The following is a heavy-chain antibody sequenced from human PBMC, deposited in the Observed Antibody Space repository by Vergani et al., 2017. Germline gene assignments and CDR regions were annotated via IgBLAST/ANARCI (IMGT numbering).Heavy chain of an antibody. Sequence: EVQLVESGGGLVKPGGSLRLSCAASGFTFSSYSMNWVRQAPGKGLEWVSSISSSSSYIYYADSLKGRFTISRDNAKNSLYLQMNSLRAEDTAVYYCAKDQYCTNGVCYIFDYWGQGTLVTVSS. D-gene: IGHD2-8*01. CDR2: ISSSSSYI. V-gene: IGHV3-21*01. J-gene: IGHJ4*02. CDR3: AKDQYCTNGVCYIFDY. CDR1: GFTFSSYS.